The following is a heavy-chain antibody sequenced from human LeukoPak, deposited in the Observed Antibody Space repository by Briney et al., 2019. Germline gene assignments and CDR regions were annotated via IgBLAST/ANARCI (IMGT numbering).Heavy chain of an antibody. CDR3: ARVPTAPRAGYYFDY. V-gene: IGHV4-61*02. CDR2: IYISGTT. D-gene: IGHD2-2*01. J-gene: IGHJ4*02. Sequence: SETLSLTCTVSGGSISSGSYYWSWIRQPAGKGLEWIGRIYISGTTIYNPSLKSRVTISIDTSKNQFSLMLSSVTAADTAVYYCARVPTAPRAGYYFDYWGQGTLVTVSS. CDR1: GGSISSGSYY.